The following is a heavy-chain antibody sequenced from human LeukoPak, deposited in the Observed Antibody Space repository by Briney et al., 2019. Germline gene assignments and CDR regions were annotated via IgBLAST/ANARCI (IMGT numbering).Heavy chain of an antibody. CDR1: GYTFIGYY. CDR2: INPNSGAT. J-gene: IGHJ3*01. CDR3: ARDFTSDAFDV. Sequence: ASVKVSCKASGYTFIGYYMHWMRQAPGQGLEWLGWINPNSGATNYPQTFQGRVTITRDTSISTAYMELSSLTSDDTAMYYCARDFTSDAFDVWGQGTMITVSS. V-gene: IGHV1-2*02.